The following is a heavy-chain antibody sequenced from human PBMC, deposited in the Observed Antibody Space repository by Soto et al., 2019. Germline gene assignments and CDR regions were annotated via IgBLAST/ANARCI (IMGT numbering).Heavy chain of an antibody. Sequence: HPGGSLRLSCAASGFTFSSYGMHWVRQAPGKGQEWVAVISYDGSNKYYADSVKGRFTISRDNSKNTLYLQMNSLRAEDTAVYYCAKEEATASENYYDYSMDVWSQGTTVTVSS. V-gene: IGHV3-30*18. J-gene: IGHJ6*02. CDR3: AKEEATASENYYDYSMDV. D-gene: IGHD1-1*01. CDR1: GFTFSSYG. CDR2: ISYDGSNK.